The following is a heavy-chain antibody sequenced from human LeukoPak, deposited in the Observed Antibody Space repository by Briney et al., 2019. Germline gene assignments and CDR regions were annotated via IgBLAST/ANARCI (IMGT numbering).Heavy chain of an antibody. CDR3: ARGTGGWYFDL. CDR1: GXSISSYY. CDR2: IYYSGST. Sequence: PSETLSLTCTVSGXSISSYYWSWIRQPPGKGLEWLGYIYYSGSTNYNPSLKSRVTISIDTSKNQFSLKLTSVTAADTAVYYCARGTGGWYFDLWGRGTLVTVSS. D-gene: IGHD1/OR15-1a*01. J-gene: IGHJ2*01. V-gene: IGHV4-59*01.